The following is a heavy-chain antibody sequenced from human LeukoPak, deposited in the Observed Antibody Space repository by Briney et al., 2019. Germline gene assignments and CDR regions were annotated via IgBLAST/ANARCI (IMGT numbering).Heavy chain of an antibody. CDR3: AKDGYNSKGPFDY. CDR1: GFTFSSYG. V-gene: IGHV3-33*06. J-gene: IGHJ4*02. CDR2: IWYDGSNK. D-gene: IGHD5-24*01. Sequence: GRSLRLSCAASGFTFSSYGMHWVRQAPGKGLEWVAVIWYDGSNKYYADSVKGRFTISRDNSKNTLYLQMNSLRAEGTAVYYCAKDGYNSKGPFDYWGQGTLVTVSS.